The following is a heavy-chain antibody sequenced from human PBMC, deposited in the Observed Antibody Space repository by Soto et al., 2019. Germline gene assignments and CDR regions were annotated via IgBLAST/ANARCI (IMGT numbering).Heavy chain of an antibody. CDR2: ISVSGGST. Sequence: TGGSLRLSCTASGFTFRNYVMSWVRQAPGRGLEWVSAISVSGGSTFYADSVKGRVILSRDNSKNTLYRQLNSVRAEDTAVYYCVRGDGDYYDENGYLGGHWGQGTLVTVSS. CDR3: VRGDGDYYDENGYLGGH. D-gene: IGHD3-22*01. V-gene: IGHV3-23*01. J-gene: IGHJ4*02. CDR1: GFTFRNYV.